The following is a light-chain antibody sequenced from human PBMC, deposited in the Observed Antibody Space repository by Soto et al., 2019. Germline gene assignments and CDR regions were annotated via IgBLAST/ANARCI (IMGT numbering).Light chain of an antibody. CDR3: CSYATSYTYV. CDR1: SSDVVTYNL. V-gene: IGLV2-23*01. J-gene: IGLJ1*01. Sequence: QSALTQPASVSGSPGQSISISCTGTSSDVVTYNLVSWYQQHPGKAPTVLIYEGTKRPSGVSNRFSGSKSGDTASLTISGLQAEDEADYYCCSYATSYTYVFGRGTKVTVL. CDR2: EGT.